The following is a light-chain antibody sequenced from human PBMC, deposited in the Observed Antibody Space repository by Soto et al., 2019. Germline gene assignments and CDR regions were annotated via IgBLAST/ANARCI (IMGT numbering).Light chain of an antibody. V-gene: IGLV2-8*01. J-gene: IGLJ2*01. CDR1: RRDIGGYDF. CDR2: DVF. Sequence: QSALTQPPSASGSPGQSVTISCTGTRRDIGGYDFVSWYQQHPGKAPKLMIYDVFKRPSGVPDRFSGSKSGNTASLTVSGLQADDEADYYCSSYGGSNNLLFGGGTKLTVL. CDR3: SSYGGSNNLL.